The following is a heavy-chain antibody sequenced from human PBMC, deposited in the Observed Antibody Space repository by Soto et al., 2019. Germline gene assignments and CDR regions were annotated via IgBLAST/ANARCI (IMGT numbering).Heavy chain of an antibody. CDR1: GYTFTSYD. V-gene: IGHV1-8*01. CDR2: MNPNSGNT. Sequence: QVQLVQSGAEVKKPGASVKVSCKASGYTFTSYDINWVRQATGQGLEWMGWMNPNSGNTGYAQKFQGRVTMTRNTSISTAYMELSSLRSEDTAVYYCARWGAAAGTYYYYYYGMDVWGQGTTVTVSS. CDR3: ARWGAAAGTYYYYYYGMDV. D-gene: IGHD6-13*01. J-gene: IGHJ6*02.